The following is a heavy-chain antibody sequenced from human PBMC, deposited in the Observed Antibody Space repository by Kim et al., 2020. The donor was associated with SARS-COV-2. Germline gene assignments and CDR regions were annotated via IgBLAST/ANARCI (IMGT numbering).Heavy chain of an antibody. CDR1: GGSISSSNW. V-gene: IGHV4-4*02. CDR3: ARDLYLRGGDPPLTGG. J-gene: IGHJ4*02. D-gene: IGHD3-10*02. CDR2: IYHSGST. Sequence: SETLSLTCAVSGGSISSSNWWSWVRQPPGKGLEWIGEIYHSGSTNYNPSLKSRVTISVDKSKNQFSLKLSSVTAADTAVYYCARDLYLRGGDPPLTGGWGQGTLVTVSS.